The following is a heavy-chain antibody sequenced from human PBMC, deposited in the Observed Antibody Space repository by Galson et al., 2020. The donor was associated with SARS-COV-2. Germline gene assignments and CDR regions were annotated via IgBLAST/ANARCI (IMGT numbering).Heavy chain of an antibody. J-gene: IGHJ2*01. CDR2: ISSSSSTI. CDR1: GFTFSSYS. V-gene: IGHV3-48*02. D-gene: IGHD6-19*01. Sequence: GGSLRLSCAASGFTFSSYSMNWVRQAPGKGLEWVSYISSSSSTIYYADSVKGRFTISRDNAKNSLYLQMNSLRDEDTAVYYCARDLRQWLANGYFDLWGRGTLVTVSS. CDR3: ARDLRQWLANGYFDL.